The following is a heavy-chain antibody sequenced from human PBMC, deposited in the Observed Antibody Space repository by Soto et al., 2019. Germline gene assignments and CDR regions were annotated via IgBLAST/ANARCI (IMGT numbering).Heavy chain of an antibody. V-gene: IGHV1-46*03. CDR1: GYTFTSYY. J-gene: IGHJ4*02. D-gene: IGHD6-13*01. CDR2: INPSGGST. CDR3: DRAWGIAAAIDY. Sequence: QVQLVQSGAEVKKPGASVKVSCKASGYTFTSYYMHWVRQAPGQGLEWMGIINPSGGSTSYAQKFQGRVTMTRDTSTSTVYMELSSLRSEDTAVYYCDRAWGIAAAIDYWGQGTLVTVSS.